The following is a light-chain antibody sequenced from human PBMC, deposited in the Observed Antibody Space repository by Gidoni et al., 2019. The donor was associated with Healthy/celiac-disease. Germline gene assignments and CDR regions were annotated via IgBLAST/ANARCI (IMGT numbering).Light chain of an antibody. CDR1: SSDVGGYNY. CDR3: SSYTSSSTWV. V-gene: IGLV2-14*03. Sequence: QSPLTQPASVSRSPGQSITISCTGTSSDVGGYNYVSWYQQHPGKAHKLMIYDVSNRPSGVSNRFSGSKSGNTASLTISGLQAEDEADYYCSSYTSSSTWVFGGGTKLTVL. J-gene: IGLJ3*02. CDR2: DVS.